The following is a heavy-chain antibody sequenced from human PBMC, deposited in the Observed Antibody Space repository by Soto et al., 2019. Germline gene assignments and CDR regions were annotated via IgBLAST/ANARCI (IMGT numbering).Heavy chain of an antibody. CDR2: FDPEDGET. D-gene: IGHD3-9*01. Sequence: ASVKVSCKVSGYTLTELSMHWVRQAPGKGLEWMGGFDPEDGETIYAQKFQGRVTMTEDTSTDTAYMELSSLRSEDTAVYYCATALFAGARGHFDGLLFPVLGFAYGGKGPLAPVSS. CDR3: ATALFAGARGHFDGLLFPVLGFAY. J-gene: IGHJ4*02. V-gene: IGHV1-24*01. CDR1: GYTLTELS.